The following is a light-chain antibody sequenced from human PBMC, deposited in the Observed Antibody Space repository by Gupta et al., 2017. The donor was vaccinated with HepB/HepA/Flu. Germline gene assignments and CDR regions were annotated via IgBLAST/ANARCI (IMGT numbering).Light chain of an antibody. CDR2: DAS. Sequence: EIVLTQSPATLSLSPGERATLSCRASQSVSSYLAWYQQKPGQAPRLLIYDASNRATGIPTRFSGSGSGTDFTLTISSREPEEFACYHCQQRSIWPWVTFGHGTKVDIK. J-gene: IGKJ3*01. CDR1: QSVSSY. V-gene: IGKV3-11*01. CDR3: QQRSIWPWVT.